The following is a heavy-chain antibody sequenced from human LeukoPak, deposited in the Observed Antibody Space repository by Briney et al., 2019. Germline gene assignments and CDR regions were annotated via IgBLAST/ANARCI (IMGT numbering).Heavy chain of an antibody. CDR3: TRDGIRVLDY. D-gene: IGHD1-1*01. CDR2: TYYRSKWYN. V-gene: IGHV6-1*01. Sequence: SQTLSLTCAISGDSVSSNSAAWNWIRQSPSRGLEWLGRTYYRSKWYNDYAVSVKSRIVINPDTSKKQFSLQLSSVTPEDTAVYYCTRDGIRVLDYWGQGILVTVSS. J-gene: IGHJ4*02. CDR1: GDSVSSNSAA.